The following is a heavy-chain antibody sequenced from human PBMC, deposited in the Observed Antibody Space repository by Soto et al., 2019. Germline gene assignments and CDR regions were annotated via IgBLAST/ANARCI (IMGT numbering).Heavy chain of an antibody. CDR3: ESSITILGRVDY. CDR2: THYSGTT. D-gene: IGHD3-9*01. V-gene: IGHV4-31*03. Sequence: QVQLQESGPGLVKPSQTLSLTCTVSGGSISSGGAYWSWIRQYPGKDLEWIGYTHYSGTTYYNPSLKSRVTISLDTSENQCSLKLISVTAADTAVYYCESSITILGRVDYWGQGTLVTVSS. J-gene: IGHJ4*02. CDR1: GGSISSGGAY.